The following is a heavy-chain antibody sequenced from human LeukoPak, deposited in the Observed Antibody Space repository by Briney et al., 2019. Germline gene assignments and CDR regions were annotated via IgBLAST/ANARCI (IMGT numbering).Heavy chain of an antibody. CDR3: AELGITMIGGV. J-gene: IGHJ6*04. Sequence: GGSLRLSCATSGFTFSSYGMSWVRQAPGKGLEWVSYISSSGSTIYYADSVKGRFTISRDNAKNSLYLQMNSLRAEDTAVYYCAELGITMIGGVWGKGTTVTISS. CDR1: GFTFSSYG. CDR2: ISSSGSTI. V-gene: IGHV3-48*04. D-gene: IGHD3-10*02.